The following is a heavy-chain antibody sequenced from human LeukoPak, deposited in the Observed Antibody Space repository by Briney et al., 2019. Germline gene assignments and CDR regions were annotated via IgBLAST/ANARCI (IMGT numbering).Heavy chain of an antibody. D-gene: IGHD6-13*01. CDR2: IYYSGST. Sequence: SETLSLTCIVSGGSISNHYWSWIRQPPGKGLEWIGYIYYSGSTNYNPSLKSRVTISVDTSKNQFSLKLSSVTAADTAVYYCARGYSSSWYPKFDYWGQGTLVTVSS. CDR1: GGSISNHY. CDR3: ARGYSSSWYPKFDY. V-gene: IGHV4-59*11. J-gene: IGHJ4*02.